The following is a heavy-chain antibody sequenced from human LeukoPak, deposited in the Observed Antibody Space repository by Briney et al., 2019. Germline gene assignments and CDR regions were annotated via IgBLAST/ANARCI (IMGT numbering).Heavy chain of an antibody. Sequence: PGGSLRLSCAASGFTFSSYAMSWVRQAPGKGLEWVSSISGSGDSTYYADSVRGRFTISRDNSKNTLYLQMNSLRAEDTAIYYCATRGLRVVIVDYWGQGTLVTVSS. D-gene: IGHD3-3*01. CDR1: GFTFSSYA. CDR2: ISGSGDST. V-gene: IGHV3-23*01. CDR3: ATRGLRVVIVDY. J-gene: IGHJ4*02.